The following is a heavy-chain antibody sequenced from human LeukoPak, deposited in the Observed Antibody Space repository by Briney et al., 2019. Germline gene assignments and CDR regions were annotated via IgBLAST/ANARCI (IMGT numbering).Heavy chain of an antibody. CDR2: INPNSGGT. Sequence: ASVKVPCKASGYTLTGYYMHWVRQAPAQGLEWMGRINPNSGGTNYAQKFQGSVTMTRDTSISTAYMELSRLRSDDTAVYYCARARTSSWSTDYWGQGTLVTVSS. D-gene: IGHD6-13*01. CDR3: ARARTSSWSTDY. J-gene: IGHJ4*02. V-gene: IGHV1-2*06. CDR1: GYTLTGYY.